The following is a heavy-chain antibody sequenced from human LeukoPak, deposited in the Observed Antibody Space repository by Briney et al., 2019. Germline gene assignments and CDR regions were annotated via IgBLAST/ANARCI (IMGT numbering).Heavy chain of an antibody. CDR3: AREKQQALGY. Sequence: GRSLRLSCVASGFTFSSYAMHWVRQAQGKGLEWVAVIWYDGSNKYYADSVKGRFTISRDNSKNPLYLQMNSLRAEDTAVYYCAREKQQALGYWGQGTLVTVSS. CDR1: GFTFSSYA. D-gene: IGHD6-13*01. V-gene: IGHV3-33*08. J-gene: IGHJ4*02. CDR2: IWYDGSNK.